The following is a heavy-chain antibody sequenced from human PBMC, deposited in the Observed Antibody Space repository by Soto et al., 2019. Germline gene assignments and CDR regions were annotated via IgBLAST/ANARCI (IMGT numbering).Heavy chain of an antibody. D-gene: IGHD1-7*01. CDR2: ISSSGRNK. CDR3: AKVAPELELPSRDP. J-gene: IGHJ5*02. CDR1: GFTFSSYE. V-gene: IGHV3-48*03. Sequence: PGGSLRLSCAASGFTFSSYEMNWVRQSPGKGLEWVSYISSSGRNKYYAESVKGRFTISRDNAQNSLYLQMNSLRAEDTAVYYCAKVAPELELPSRDPWGQGTLVTVSS.